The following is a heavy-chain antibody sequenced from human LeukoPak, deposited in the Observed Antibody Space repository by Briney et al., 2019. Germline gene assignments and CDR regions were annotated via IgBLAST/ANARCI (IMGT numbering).Heavy chain of an antibody. D-gene: IGHD2-2*01. CDR2: INHSGST. CDR3: ARLNIVVVPAAYHYYMDV. J-gene: IGHJ6*03. Sequence: PSETLSLTCTVSGGSISSYYWSWIRQPPGKGLEWIGEINHSGSTNYNPSLKSRVTISVDTSKNQFSLKLSSVTAADTAVYYCARLNIVVVPAAYHYYMDVWGKGTTVTVSS. CDR1: GGSISSYY. V-gene: IGHV4-34*01.